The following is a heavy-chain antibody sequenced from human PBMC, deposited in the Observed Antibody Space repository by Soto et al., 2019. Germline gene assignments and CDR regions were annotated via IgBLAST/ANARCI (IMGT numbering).Heavy chain of an antibody. Sequence: QVYLVEYEAEVKKPGASVKVSCKGSGYIFTTYGITWVRQAPGQGLEWMGWISAHNGNTNYAQKLQGRVTVTRDTATSTAYMELRNLRSDDTAVYYCARGRYGDYWGQGALVTVSS. CDR1: GYIFTTYG. V-gene: IGHV1-18*01. CDR3: ARGRYGDY. CDR2: ISAHNGNT. J-gene: IGHJ4*02. D-gene: IGHD1-1*01.